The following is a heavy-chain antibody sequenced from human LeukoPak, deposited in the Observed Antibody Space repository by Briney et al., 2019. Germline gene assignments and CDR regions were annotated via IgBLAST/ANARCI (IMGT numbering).Heavy chain of an antibody. V-gene: IGHV1-69-2*01. Sequence: ASVKVSCKVSGYTFTDYYMHWVQQAPGKGLEWMGLVYPEDGETIYAEKFQGRVTITADTSTDTPYMELSSLRSEDTAMYYCATGEEMATKDAFDIWGQGTMVTVSS. CDR1: GYTFTDYY. D-gene: IGHD5-24*01. J-gene: IGHJ3*02. CDR2: VYPEDGET. CDR3: ATGEEMATKDAFDI.